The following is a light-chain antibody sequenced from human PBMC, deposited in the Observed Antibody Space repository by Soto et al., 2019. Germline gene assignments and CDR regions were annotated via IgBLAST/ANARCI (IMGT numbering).Light chain of an antibody. V-gene: IGKV1-27*01. J-gene: IGKJ3*01. CDR1: QGISNS. Sequence: DIQMTQSPSSLPASVGDRVTITCRASQGISNSVAWYQQKPGKVPKLLIYAAFTLQSGVTSRFGGSGSGTGFTPVIISLQPEDVATDYCQKYNNAPSSLGPGTKVY. CDR2: AAF. CDR3: QKYNNAPSS.